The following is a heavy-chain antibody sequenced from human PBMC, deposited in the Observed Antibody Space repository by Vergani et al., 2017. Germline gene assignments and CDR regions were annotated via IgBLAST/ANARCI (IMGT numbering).Heavy chain of an antibody. CDR2: IIPILGIA. Sequence: QVQLVQSGAEVKKPGSSVKVSCKASGGTFSSYAISWVRQAPGQGLEWMGRIIPILGIANYAQKFQGRVTITADKSTSTAYMELSSLRSEDTAVYYCSTECDYYYMDVWGKGTTVTVSS. CDR1: GGTFSSYA. CDR3: STECDYYYMDV. V-gene: IGHV1-69*04. J-gene: IGHJ6*03.